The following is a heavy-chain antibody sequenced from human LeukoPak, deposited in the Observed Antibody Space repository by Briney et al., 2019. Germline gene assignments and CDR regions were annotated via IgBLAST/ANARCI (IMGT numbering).Heavy chain of an antibody. J-gene: IGHJ4*02. D-gene: IGHD6-13*01. V-gene: IGHV4-59*01. Sequence: PSETLSLTCTVSGGSISTYYWTWTRQPPGKGLEWIGYIYYSGSTNYNPSLKSRVTISVDTSKNQFSLKLSSVTSADTAVYYCARDSSSSNLFDFWGQGTLVTVSS. CDR2: IYYSGST. CDR1: GGSISTYY. CDR3: ARDSSSSNLFDF.